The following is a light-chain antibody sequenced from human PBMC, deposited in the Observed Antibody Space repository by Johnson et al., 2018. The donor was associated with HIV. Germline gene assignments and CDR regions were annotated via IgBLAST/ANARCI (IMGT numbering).Light chain of an antibody. CDR2: ENN. CDR3: ETWDSSLSGYYV. V-gene: IGLV1-51*02. CDR1: SSNIGNNY. Sequence: SVLTQPPSVSAAPGQKVTISCSGSSSNIGNNYVSWYQQLPGTAPKLLIYENNKRPSGIPDRFSGSKSGTSATLGITGLQTGDEADYYCETWDSSLSGYYVVGTGTKLTVL. J-gene: IGLJ1*01.